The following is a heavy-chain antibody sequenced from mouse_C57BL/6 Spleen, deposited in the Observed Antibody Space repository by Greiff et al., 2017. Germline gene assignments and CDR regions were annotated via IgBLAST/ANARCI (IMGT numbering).Heavy chain of an antibody. V-gene: IGHV5-4*01. CDR3: ARDLPYDYDEGYAMDY. CDR1: GFTFSSYA. CDR2: ISDGGSYT. J-gene: IGHJ4*01. Sequence: EVQGVESGGGLVKPGGSLKLSCAASGFTFSSYAMSWVRQTPEKRLEWVATISDGGSYTYYPDNVKGRFTISRDNAKNNLYLQMSHLKSEDTAMYYCARDLPYDYDEGYAMDYWGQGTSVTVSS. D-gene: IGHD2-4*01.